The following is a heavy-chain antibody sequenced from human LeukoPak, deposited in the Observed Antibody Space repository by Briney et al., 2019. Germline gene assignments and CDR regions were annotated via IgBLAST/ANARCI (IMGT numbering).Heavy chain of an antibody. V-gene: IGHV3-33*06. J-gene: IGHJ4*02. CDR3: AKDSGYSDY. Sequence: GRSLRLSCAASGFTFSTYGMHWVRQAPGKGLEWLAVIWYDGSNIYYADSVKGRFAISRDNSKNTLYLLLNSLRAEDTAVYYCAKDSGYSDYWGQGTLVTVSS. CDR2: IWYDGSNI. D-gene: IGHD3-22*01. CDR1: GFTFSTYG.